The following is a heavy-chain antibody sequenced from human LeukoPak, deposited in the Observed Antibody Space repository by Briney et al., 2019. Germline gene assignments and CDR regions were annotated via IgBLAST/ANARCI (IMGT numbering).Heavy chain of an antibody. CDR2: IYSGGST. V-gene: IGHV3-53*01. Sequence: GGSLRLSHASSGFTVSSNYMSWVRQAPGKGLEGGSVIYSGGSTYYADYVKGRFTISKDNSKNTLYLQINSLRAEGPGEYYCARDKPGLDIWGQGTMVTVSS. CDR3: ARDKPGLDI. CDR1: GFTVSSNY. J-gene: IGHJ3*02.